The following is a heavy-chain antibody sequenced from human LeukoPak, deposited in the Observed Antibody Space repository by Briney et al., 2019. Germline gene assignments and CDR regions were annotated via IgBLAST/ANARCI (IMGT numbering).Heavy chain of an antibody. Sequence: GGSLRLSCAASGFTFSSYSVNWVRQAPGKGLEWVSSISSSSSYIYYADSVKGRFTISRDNAKNSLYLQMNSLRAEDTAVYYCARDKGASWECFDYWGQGTLVTVSS. V-gene: IGHV3-21*01. J-gene: IGHJ4*02. CDR3: ARDKGASWECFDY. CDR2: ISSSSSYI. D-gene: IGHD1-26*01. CDR1: GFTFSSYS.